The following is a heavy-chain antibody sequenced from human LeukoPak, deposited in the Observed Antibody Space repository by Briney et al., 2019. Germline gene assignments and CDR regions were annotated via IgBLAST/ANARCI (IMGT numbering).Heavy chain of an antibody. CDR2: INSDGSST. V-gene: IGHV3-74*01. Sequence: PGGSLRLSCAASGFTFSSYWMHWVRQTPGKGLVWVSRINSDGSSTSYADSVKGRFTISRDNAKNTLYLQMNSLRAEDTAVYYCARHSSYAQEFAPWGQGTLVTVSS. J-gene: IGHJ5*02. CDR3: ARHSSYAQEFAP. D-gene: IGHD2-2*01. CDR1: GFTFSSYW.